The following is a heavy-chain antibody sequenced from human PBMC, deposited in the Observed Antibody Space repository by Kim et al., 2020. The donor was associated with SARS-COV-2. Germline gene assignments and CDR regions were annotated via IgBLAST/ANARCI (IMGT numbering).Heavy chain of an antibody. V-gene: IGHV1-69*13. J-gene: IGHJ5*02. D-gene: IGHD2-15*01. Sequence: SVKVSCKASGGTFSSYAISWVRQAPGQGLEWMGGIIPIFGTANYAQKFQGRVTITADESTSTAYMELSSLRSEDTAVYYCARVWMGSGYCSGGSFYSGWFDPWGQGTLVTVSS. CDR2: IIPIFGTA. CDR1: GGTFSSYA. CDR3: ARVWMGSGYCSGGSFYSGWFDP.